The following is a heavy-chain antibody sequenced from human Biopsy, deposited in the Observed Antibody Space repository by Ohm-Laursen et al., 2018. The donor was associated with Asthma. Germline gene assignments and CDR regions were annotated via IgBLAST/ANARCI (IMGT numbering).Heavy chain of an antibody. J-gene: IGHJ6*02. V-gene: IGHV1-24*01. D-gene: IGHD3-10*01. CDR3: AESDYYGSGYYYGMDV. CDR2: FDAEDGET. CDR1: GSSLTKIS. Sequence: ASVKVSCKVSGSSLTKISMHWVRQAPGKGLEWLGGFDAEDGETIYAQGFEGRVTMMEESFTNTAYLELRSLRSEDTAVYYCAESDYYGSGYYYGMDVWGQGTTVTVSS.